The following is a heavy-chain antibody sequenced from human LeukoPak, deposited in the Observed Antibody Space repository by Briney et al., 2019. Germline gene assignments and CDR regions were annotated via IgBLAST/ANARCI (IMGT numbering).Heavy chain of an antibody. CDR2: INHSGST. D-gene: IGHD3-10*01. J-gene: IGHJ5*02. CDR3: AREAGGWFGAYNWFDP. Sequence: SETLSLTCAVYGGFFSGYYWSWIRQPPGKGLEWIGEINHSGSTNYNPSLKSRVTISVDTSKNQFSLKLSSVTAADTAVYYCAREAGGWFGAYNWFDPWGQGTLVTVSS. CDR1: GGFFSGYY. V-gene: IGHV4-34*01.